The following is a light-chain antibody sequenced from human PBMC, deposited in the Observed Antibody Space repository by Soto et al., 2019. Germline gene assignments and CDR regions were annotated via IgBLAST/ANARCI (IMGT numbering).Light chain of an antibody. V-gene: IGKV3-15*01. Sequence: EIVLTHSPATLSVSPWEGFSLSCRSSQSVNSKLAWYQQKPGQAPRLLIYGASTRATGIPARFSGSGSGTEFTLTISSLQSEDFAVYFCQQYNNWPPITFGQGTRLEI. CDR2: GAS. CDR3: QQYNNWPPIT. J-gene: IGKJ5*01. CDR1: QSVNSK.